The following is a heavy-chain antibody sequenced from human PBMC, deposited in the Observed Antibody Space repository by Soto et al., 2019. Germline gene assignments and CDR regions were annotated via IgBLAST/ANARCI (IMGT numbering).Heavy chain of an antibody. D-gene: IGHD4-4*01. CDR1: GYTFTSYA. CDR2: INAGNGNT. J-gene: IGHJ6*04. V-gene: IGHV1-3*01. Sequence: QVQLVQSGAEVKKPGASVKVSCKASGYTFTSYAMHWVRQAPGQRLEWMGWINAGNGNTKYSQKFQGRVNITKDTSASTAYMELSSLRSEDTAVYYCARDEGGTTVIQMDVWGKGTTDTVYS. CDR3: ARDEGGTTVIQMDV.